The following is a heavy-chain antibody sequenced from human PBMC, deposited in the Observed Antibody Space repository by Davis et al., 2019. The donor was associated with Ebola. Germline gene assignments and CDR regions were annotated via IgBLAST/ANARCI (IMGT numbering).Heavy chain of an antibody. CDR2: ISTGGGPT. V-gene: IGHV3-23*01. CDR1: GFTFGFLA. J-gene: IGHJ4*02. CDR3: ARDLGLEWSH. Sequence: PAGSLTLSCAASGFTFGFLAMHWVRQAPGKWPEWVSHISTGGGPTYGDSVRGRFTISRDISNSTLYLQMNSLRVEDTAVYYCARDLGLEWSHWGQGTLVTVSS. D-gene: IGHD1-1*01.